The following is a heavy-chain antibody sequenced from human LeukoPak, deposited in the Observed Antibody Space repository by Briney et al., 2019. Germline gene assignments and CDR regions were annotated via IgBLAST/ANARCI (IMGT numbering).Heavy chain of an antibody. V-gene: IGHV4-59*12. Sequence: PSETLSLTCIVSGGSISSYYWSWIRQPPGKGLEWIGYIYYTGSTNYNPSLKSRVTISVDTSKNQFSLKLSSVTAADTAVYYCARGWRPLYYDFWSGYYLDYWGQGTLVTVSS. CDR2: IYYTGST. D-gene: IGHD3-3*01. CDR3: ARGWRPLYYDFWSGYYLDY. J-gene: IGHJ4*02. CDR1: GGSISSYY.